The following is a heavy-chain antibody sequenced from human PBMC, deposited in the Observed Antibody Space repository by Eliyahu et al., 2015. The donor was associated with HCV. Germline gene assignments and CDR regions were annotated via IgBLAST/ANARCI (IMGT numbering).Heavy chain of an antibody. D-gene: IGHD6-19*01. CDR2: ISGSGGST. CDR3: AKIIPSSSGWYTPSGAFDI. V-gene: IGHV3-23*01. CDR1: GFTXXXXA. Sequence: EVQLLESGGGLVQPGGSLXLSCXATGFTXXXXAMSGVRQAPGKGLEWVSAISGSGGSTYYADSVKGRFTISRDNSKNTLYLQMNSLRAEDTAVYYCAKIIPSSSGWYTPSGAFDIWGQGTMVTVSS. J-gene: IGHJ3*02.